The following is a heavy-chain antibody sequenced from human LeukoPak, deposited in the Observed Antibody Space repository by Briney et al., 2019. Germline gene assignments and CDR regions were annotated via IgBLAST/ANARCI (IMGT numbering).Heavy chain of an antibody. D-gene: IGHD3-3*01. V-gene: IGHV1-18*01. J-gene: IGHJ4*02. CDR3: ARVPRTIFGVVTYFDY. Sequence: ASVKVSCKASGYTFTSYGISWVRQAPGQGLEWMGWISAYNGNTNYAQKLQGRVTMTTDTSTSTAYMELRSLRSDDTAVYYCARVPRTIFGVVTYFDYWGQGTLVTVSS. CDR1: GYTFTSYG. CDR2: ISAYNGNT.